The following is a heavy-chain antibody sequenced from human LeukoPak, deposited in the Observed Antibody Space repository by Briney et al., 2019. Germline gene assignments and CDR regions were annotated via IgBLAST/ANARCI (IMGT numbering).Heavy chain of an antibody. V-gene: IGHV3-21*01. D-gene: IGHD3-10*01. CDR1: GFTFSSYS. CDR3: ARDALSGSGSFAFDI. J-gene: IGHJ3*02. CDR2: ISSSSSYI. Sequence: PGGSLRLSCAASGFTFSSYSMNWARQAPGKGLEWVSSISSSSSYIYYADSVKGRFTISRDNAKNSLYLQMNSLRAEDTAVYYCARDALSGSGSFAFDIWGQGTMVTVSS.